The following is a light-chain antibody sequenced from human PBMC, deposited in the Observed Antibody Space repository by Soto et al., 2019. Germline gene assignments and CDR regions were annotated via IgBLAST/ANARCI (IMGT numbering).Light chain of an antibody. CDR2: ASS. Sequence: DIQMTQSPSSLSASVGDRVTITCRASQTISSYLNWYQQRPGKAPNLLIYASSSLQSGVPPRFSGSGSGTDFTLTISSLQPEECATYYCQQTYSTPFTFGQGTRLEIK. CDR3: QQTYSTPFT. V-gene: IGKV1-39*01. CDR1: QTISSY. J-gene: IGKJ5*01.